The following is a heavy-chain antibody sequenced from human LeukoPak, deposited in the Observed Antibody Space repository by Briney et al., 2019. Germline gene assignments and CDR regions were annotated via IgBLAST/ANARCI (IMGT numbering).Heavy chain of an antibody. CDR3: ARSHDYSNYVPHY. J-gene: IGHJ4*02. V-gene: IGHV3-48*01. D-gene: IGHD4-11*01. Sequence: GGSLRLSCAASGFTFSSYSMNWVRQAPGKGLEWVSYITSSSTTVYYADSVKGRFTISRDNAKNSLYLEMNSLRAEDTALYYCARSHDYSNYVPHYWGQGTLVTVSS. CDR2: ITSSSTTV. CDR1: GFTFSSYS.